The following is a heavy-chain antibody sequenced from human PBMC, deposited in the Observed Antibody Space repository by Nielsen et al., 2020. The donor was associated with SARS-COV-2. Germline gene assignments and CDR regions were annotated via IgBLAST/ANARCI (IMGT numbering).Heavy chain of an antibody. CDR2: IYSGGST. D-gene: IGHD3-9*01. Sequence: GESLKISCAVTASSNYMSWVRQAPGKGLEWVSIIYSGGSTYYADSVKGRFTISRDTSRNTLYLQMNSLRAEDTGVYYCARGDFDPDYWGQGTLVTVCS. J-gene: IGHJ4*02. CDR3: ARGDFDPDY. V-gene: IGHV3-66*01. CDR1: TASSNY.